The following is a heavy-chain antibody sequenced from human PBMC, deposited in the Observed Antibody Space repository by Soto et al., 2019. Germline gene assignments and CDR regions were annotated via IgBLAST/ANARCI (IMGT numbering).Heavy chain of an antibody. CDR2: IRIKANSYIT. CDR1: GFTFSDRY. J-gene: IGHJ4*02. V-gene: IGHV3-72*01. D-gene: IGHD2-15*01. CDR3: ATDAGWRDIPYFFDY. Sequence: EVQLVESGGGLVQPGGSLRLSCAASGFTFSDRYMDWLRQAPGKGLEWVGRIRIKANSYITHYAASVEGRFTISRDDSKNSLYLQMNSLKIEDTAVYYCATDAGWRDIPYFFDYWGQGTLVTVSS.